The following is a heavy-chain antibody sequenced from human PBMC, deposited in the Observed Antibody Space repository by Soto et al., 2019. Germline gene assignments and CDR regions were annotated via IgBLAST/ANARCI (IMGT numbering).Heavy chain of an antibody. CDR3: ARDFVVGGPTINYYYGMDV. D-gene: IGHD1-26*01. Sequence: ARVKVSCKAYVYTFTRYAMNWVRQAPGQRLEWMGWINAGNGNTKYSQKFQGRVTITRDTSASTAYMELSSLRSEDTAVYYCARDFVVGGPTINYYYGMDVWGQGTTVTVSS. CDR2: INAGNGNT. CDR1: VYTFTRYA. J-gene: IGHJ6*02. V-gene: IGHV1-3*01.